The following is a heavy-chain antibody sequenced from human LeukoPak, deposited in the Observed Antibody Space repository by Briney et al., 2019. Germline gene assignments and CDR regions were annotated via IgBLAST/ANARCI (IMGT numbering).Heavy chain of an antibody. CDR2: IIPIFGTA. V-gene: IGHV1-69*13. CDR3: ARDGFWYYYDSSGYWNWFDP. CDR1: GGTFSSYA. Sequence: SVKVSCKASGGTFSSYAISWVRQAPGQGLEWMGWIIPIFGTANYAQKFQGRVTFTADESTSTAYMELSSLRSEDTAVYYCARDGFWYYYDSSGYWNWFDPWGQGTLVTVSS. J-gene: IGHJ5*02. D-gene: IGHD3-22*01.